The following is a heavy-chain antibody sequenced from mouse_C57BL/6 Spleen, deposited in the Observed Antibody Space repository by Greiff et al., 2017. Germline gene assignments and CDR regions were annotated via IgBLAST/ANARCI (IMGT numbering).Heavy chain of an antibody. D-gene: IGHD4-1*01. CDR2: IDPSDSYT. V-gene: IGHV1-59*01. J-gene: IGHJ2*01. CDR1: GYTFTSYW. Sequence: QVQLKQPGAELVRPGTSVKLSCKASGYTFTSYWMPWVKQRPGQGLEWIGVIDPSDSYTNYNQKFKGKATLTVDNSSSTAYMQLSSLTSEDSAVYYCARSRTGTFDYWGQGTTLTVSS. CDR3: ARSRTGTFDY.